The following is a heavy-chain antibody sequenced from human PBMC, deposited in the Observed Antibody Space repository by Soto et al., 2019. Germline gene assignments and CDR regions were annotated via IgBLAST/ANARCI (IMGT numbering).Heavy chain of an antibody. D-gene: IGHD6-6*01. Sequence: EVQLVESGGGLVQPGGSLRLSCAASGFSFSTYSMNWVRQAPGKGLELVSYISSRSYTIYYVDSVKGRFTISRDNAKNSLYLQMNSLRDEDTAVYYCARGGSSSDNGMDVWGQGTTVTVSS. V-gene: IGHV3-48*02. CDR1: GFSFSTYS. CDR3: ARGGSSSDNGMDV. J-gene: IGHJ6*02. CDR2: ISSRSYTI.